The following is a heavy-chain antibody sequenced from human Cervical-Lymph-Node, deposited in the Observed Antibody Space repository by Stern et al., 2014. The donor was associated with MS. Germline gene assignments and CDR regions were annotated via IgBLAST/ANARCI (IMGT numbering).Heavy chain of an antibody. J-gene: IGHJ3*02. CDR2: FDTYDGKT. CDR3: ATASKYCSGGSCYFRAFDI. Sequence: VQLVESGAEVKKPGASVKVSCKVSGDTLSELSINWVRQAPGQGLEWMGGFDTYDGKTIYAQKFQGKDTMTEDTSTDTAYMELSSMRSEDTAVYYCATASKYCSGGSCYFRAFDIWGQGTMVTVSS. CDR1: GDTLSELS. D-gene: IGHD2-15*01. V-gene: IGHV1-24*01.